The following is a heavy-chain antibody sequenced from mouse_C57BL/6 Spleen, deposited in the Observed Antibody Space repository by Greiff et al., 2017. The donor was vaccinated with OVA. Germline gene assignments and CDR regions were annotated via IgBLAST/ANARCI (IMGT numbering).Heavy chain of an antibody. CDR3: TTGNYYFDY. V-gene: IGHV14-4*01. CDR1: GFNIKDDY. Sequence: EVQLQQSGAELVRPGASVKLSCTASGFNIKDDYMHWVKQRPEQGLEWIGWIDPENGDTAYASKFQGKATITADTSSNTAYLQLSSLTSEDTAVYYCTTGNYYFDYWGQGTTLTVSS. CDR2: IDPENGDT. J-gene: IGHJ2*01.